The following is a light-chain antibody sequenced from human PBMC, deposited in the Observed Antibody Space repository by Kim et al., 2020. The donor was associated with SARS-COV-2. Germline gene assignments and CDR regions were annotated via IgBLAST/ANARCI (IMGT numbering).Light chain of an antibody. CDR2: GAS. CDR3: QQSYSSPRT. V-gene: IGKV1-39*01. J-gene: IGKJ2*01. CDR1: QTISTF. Sequence: SASVGDRVTITCRASQTISTFLKWYQQKPGKAPKFLIYGASSLQSGVPSRFSGSGSGTDFTLTITSLQPEDFATYYCQQSYSSPRTFGQGTKLEIK.